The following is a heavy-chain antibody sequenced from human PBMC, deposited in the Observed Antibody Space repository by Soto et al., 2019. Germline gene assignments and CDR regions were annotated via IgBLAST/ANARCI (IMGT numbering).Heavy chain of an antibody. D-gene: IGHD3-22*01. Sequence: GGSLRLSCAASGFTFSSYAMHWVRQAPGKGLEWVAVISYDGSNKYYADSVKGRFTISRDNSKNTLYLQMNSLRAEDTAVYYCARKPYDSSGYYYYWGQGTLVTVSS. J-gene: IGHJ4*02. V-gene: IGHV3-30-3*01. CDR1: GFTFSSYA. CDR2: ISYDGSNK. CDR3: ARKPYDSSGYYYY.